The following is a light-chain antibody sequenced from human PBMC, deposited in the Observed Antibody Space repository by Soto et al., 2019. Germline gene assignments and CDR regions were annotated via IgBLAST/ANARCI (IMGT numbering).Light chain of an antibody. V-gene: IGLV2-14*03. CDR3: GGWDDSLSGPV. J-gene: IGLJ2*01. Sequence: QSALTQPASVSGSPGQSITISCTGTNSDVGAYSYVSWYQQYPGKAPKLLIYDVGARPSGISDRFSGSKSGTSASLAISGLRSEDEADYYCGGWDDSLSGPVFGGGTKVTVL. CDR2: DVG. CDR1: NSDVGAYSY.